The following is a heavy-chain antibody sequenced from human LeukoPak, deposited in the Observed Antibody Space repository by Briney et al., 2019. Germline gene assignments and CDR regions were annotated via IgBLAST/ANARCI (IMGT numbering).Heavy chain of an antibody. CDR1: GFTFSSYW. CDR2: IKEDGSEK. V-gene: IGHV3-7*01. CDR3: ATTAGGPHDY. D-gene: IGHD2-15*01. J-gene: IGHJ4*02. Sequence: GGSLRLSCAAAGFTFSSYWMSWVRQAPGKGLEWVANIKEDGSEKYYVDSVKGRFTISRDNAKNSLFLQMNSLRAEDTAVYYCATTAGGPHDYWGQGTLVTVSS.